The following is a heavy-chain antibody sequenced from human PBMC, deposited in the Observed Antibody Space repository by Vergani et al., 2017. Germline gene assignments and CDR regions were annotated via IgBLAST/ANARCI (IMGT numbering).Heavy chain of an antibody. Sequence: EVQLLESGGGLVKPGGSLRLSCAASGFTFSNYSMNWVRQAPGKGLEWVSSISSSRSYIYYADSVKGRFTISRDNAKNSLYLQMSTLRVEDTAVYYCAIGGLIVGPTPWYYYSYYMDVWGKGTTVTVSS. V-gene: IGHV3-21*01. D-gene: IGHD1-26*01. CDR1: GFTFSNYS. CDR2: ISSSRSYI. J-gene: IGHJ6*03. CDR3: AIGGLIVGPTPWYYYSYYMDV.